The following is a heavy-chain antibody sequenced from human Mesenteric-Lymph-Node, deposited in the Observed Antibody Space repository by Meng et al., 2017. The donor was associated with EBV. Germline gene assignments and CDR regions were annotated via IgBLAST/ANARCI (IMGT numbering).Heavy chain of an antibody. J-gene: IGHJ5*02. CDR3: ARDRHFDP. Sequence: VQLREGVAWPLEPTGPLSLTSGVYGGSLSGSYGNWIRQPPGKGLEWIGDINHGGSTSYNPYLKSRVTISVDTSKNEFSLKMTSVTAADTAVYYCARDRHFDPWGQGTLVTVSS. CDR2: INHGGST. CDR1: GGSLSGSY. V-gene: IGHV4-34*01.